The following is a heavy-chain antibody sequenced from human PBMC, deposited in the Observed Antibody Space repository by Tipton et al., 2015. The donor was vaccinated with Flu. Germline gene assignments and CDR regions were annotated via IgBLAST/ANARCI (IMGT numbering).Heavy chain of an antibody. Sequence: SLRLSCAASGFTFSSYAMSWVRQAPGKGLEWVSAISGSGGSTYYADSVKGRFTISRDNSKNTLYLQMNSLRAEDTAVYYCAKSTVATNGISDYWGQGTLVTVSS. CDR3: AKSTVATNGISDY. CDR2: ISGSGGST. J-gene: IGHJ4*02. CDR1: GFTFSSYA. V-gene: IGHV3-23*01. D-gene: IGHD5-12*01.